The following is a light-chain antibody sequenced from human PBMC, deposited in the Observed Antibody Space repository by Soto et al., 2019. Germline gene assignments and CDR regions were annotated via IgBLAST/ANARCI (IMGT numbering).Light chain of an antibody. J-gene: IGKJ4*01. CDR2: SAS. CDR3: QQYGNSPLT. V-gene: IGKV3-20*01. CDR1: QTVSSNY. Sequence: EIVLTQSPGTLSLSPGERATLSCRASQTVSSNYLAWYQQKPGQAPRLLIYSASTRATGIPDRFSGSGSGTDFTLTISRLEPEDFAVYYCQQYGNSPLTVGGGTKVDIK.